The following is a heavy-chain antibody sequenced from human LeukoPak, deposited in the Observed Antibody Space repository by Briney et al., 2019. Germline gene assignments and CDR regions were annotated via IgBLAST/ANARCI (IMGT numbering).Heavy chain of an antibody. CDR3: ARDTDTMVRGVIGVAAFDI. CDR1: GFTFSSYS. Sequence: GGSLRLSCAASGFTFSSYSMNWVRQAPGKGLEGVSSISSSSSYIYYADSVKGRFTISRDNAKNSLYLQMNSLRAEDTAVYYCARDTDTMVRGVIGVAAFDIWGQGTMVTVSS. V-gene: IGHV3-21*01. J-gene: IGHJ3*02. D-gene: IGHD3-10*01. CDR2: ISSSSSYI.